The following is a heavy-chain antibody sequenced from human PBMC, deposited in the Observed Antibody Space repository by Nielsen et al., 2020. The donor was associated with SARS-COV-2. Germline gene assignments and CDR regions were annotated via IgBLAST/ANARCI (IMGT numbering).Heavy chain of an antibody. CDR3: ARPGVSGLSYYYYGMDV. CDR1: GYTFTSYY. CDR2: INPSGGST. J-gene: IGHJ6*02. Sequence: ASVKVSCKASGYTFTSYYMHWVRQAPGQGLEWMGIINPSGGSTSYAQKFQGRVTMTRDTSTSTVYMELSSLRSEDTAVYYCARPGVSGLSYYYYGMDVWGQGTTVTVSS. D-gene: IGHD3-10*01. V-gene: IGHV1-46*01.